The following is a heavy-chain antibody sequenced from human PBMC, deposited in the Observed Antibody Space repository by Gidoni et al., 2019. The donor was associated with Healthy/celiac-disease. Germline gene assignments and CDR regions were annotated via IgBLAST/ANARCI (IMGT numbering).Heavy chain of an antibody. CDR1: GFTFDDYP. Sequence: EVQLVESGGVVVQPGGSLRLSCAASGFTFDDYPMHWVRQAPGKGLEWVSLISWDGGSTYYADSVKGRFTISRDNSKNSLYLQMNSLRAEDTALYYCAKDNCSGGSCYDPYFDYWGQGTLVTVSS. V-gene: IGHV3-43D*03. D-gene: IGHD2-15*01. CDR2: ISWDGGST. J-gene: IGHJ4*02. CDR3: AKDNCSGGSCYDPYFDY.